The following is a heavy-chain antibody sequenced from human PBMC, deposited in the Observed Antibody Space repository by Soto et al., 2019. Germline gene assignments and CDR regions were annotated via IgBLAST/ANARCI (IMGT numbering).Heavy chain of an antibody. V-gene: IGHV1-69*01. J-gene: IGHJ6*02. Sequence: QVQLVQSGAEVKKPGSSVKVSCKASGGTFSSYAISWVRQAPGQGLEWMGGIIPIFGTANYAQKFQGRVTITADESTSTAYMELSSLRSEDTAVYYCARTPRITIFGVDYYYGMDVWGQGTTVTVSS. CDR2: IIPIFGTA. D-gene: IGHD3-3*01. CDR3: ARTPRITIFGVDYYYGMDV. CDR1: GGTFSSYA.